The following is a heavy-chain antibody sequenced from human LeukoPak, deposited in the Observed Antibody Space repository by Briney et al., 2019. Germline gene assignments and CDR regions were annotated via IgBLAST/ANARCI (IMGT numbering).Heavy chain of an antibody. CDR3: ARVRSSGEPHLGF. J-gene: IGHJ4*02. V-gene: IGHV4-59*07. D-gene: IGHD3-10*01. CDR2: IYYSGST. Sequence: SSDTLFLTCTVSGGSISSHYWSWIRHPPWKGLEWIGYIYYSGSTNYNPSLKRRVPISVDTSKNQFSLKLGSVAGADTAVYYCARVRSSGEPHLGFWGEGTLVTVSS. CDR1: GGSISSHY.